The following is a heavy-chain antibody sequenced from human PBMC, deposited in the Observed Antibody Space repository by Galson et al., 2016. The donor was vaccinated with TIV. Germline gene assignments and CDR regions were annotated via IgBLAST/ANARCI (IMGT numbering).Heavy chain of an antibody. Sequence: QSGAEVKKPGASVKVSCKASGYTFTGYFLHWVRQAPGRGLEWMGWINCNSGATKFAQNFQGRVIMTTSTPTVYMELSNLTSVDTAVYYCARDWGTGSFYFEYWGQGTLVTVSS. CDR1: GYTFTGYF. J-gene: IGHJ4*02. CDR2: INCNSGAT. V-gene: IGHV1-2*02. CDR3: ARDWGTGSFYFEY. D-gene: IGHD3-10*01.